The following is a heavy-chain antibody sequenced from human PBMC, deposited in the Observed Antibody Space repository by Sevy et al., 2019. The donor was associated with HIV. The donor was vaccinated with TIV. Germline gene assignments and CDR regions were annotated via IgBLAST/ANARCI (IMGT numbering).Heavy chain of an antibody. CDR1: GFTFSSYA. Sequence: GGSLRLSCAASGFTFSSYAMSWVRQAPGKGLEWVSAISGSGGSTYNADSVKGRFTISRDNSKNTLYLQMNSLRAEDTAVYYCAKDREVRGVIIFYFDYWGQGTLVTVSS. D-gene: IGHD3-10*01. CDR2: ISGSGGST. V-gene: IGHV3-23*01. J-gene: IGHJ4*02. CDR3: AKDREVRGVIIFYFDY.